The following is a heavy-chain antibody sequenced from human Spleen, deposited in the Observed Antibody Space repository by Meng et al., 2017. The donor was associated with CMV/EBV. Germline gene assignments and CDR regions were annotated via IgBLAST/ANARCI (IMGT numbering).Heavy chain of an antibody. CDR3: ARTLVGKFDY. V-gene: IGHV2-70D*14. J-gene: IGHJ4*02. CDR2: IDWDDDK. D-gene: IGHD1-26*01. CDR1: GFSLSTSRMR. Sequence: SGPTLVKPTQTLTLTCTFSGFSLSTSRMRVSWIRQPPGKALEWLARIDWDDDKFYSTSLKTRLTVSKDTSRNQVVLTMTNVDPVDTATYYCARTLVGKFDYWGQGVPVTVSS.